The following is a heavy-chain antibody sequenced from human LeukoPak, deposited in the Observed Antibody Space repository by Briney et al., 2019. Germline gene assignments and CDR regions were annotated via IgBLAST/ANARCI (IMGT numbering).Heavy chain of an antibody. CDR1: GFTFSTYA. Sequence: GGSLRLSCAASGFTFSTYAMSWVRQSPGKGLECVSAISGSGGSTYYADSVKGRFTISRDNSKNTLYLQMNSLRAEDTAVYYCAKDGRISMIVVVTAPLAFDIWGQGTMVTVSS. J-gene: IGHJ3*02. D-gene: IGHD3-22*01. CDR2: ISGSGGST. V-gene: IGHV3-23*01. CDR3: AKDGRISMIVVVTAPLAFDI.